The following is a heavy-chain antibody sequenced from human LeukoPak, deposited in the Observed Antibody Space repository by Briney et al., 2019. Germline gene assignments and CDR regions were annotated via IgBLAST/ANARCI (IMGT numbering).Heavy chain of an antibody. CDR3: AKLSVVVTTGRDAFDI. CDR2: IKQDGSEK. CDR1: GFPFSSYW. J-gene: IGHJ3*02. V-gene: IGHV3-7*01. D-gene: IGHD2-21*02. Sequence: QPGGSLRLSCAASGFPFSSYWMSWVRQAPGKGLEWVANIKQDGSEKLYVDSVKGRFTISRDNAKNSLYLQMNSLRAEDTAVYYCAKLSVVVTTGRDAFDIWGQGTMVTVSS.